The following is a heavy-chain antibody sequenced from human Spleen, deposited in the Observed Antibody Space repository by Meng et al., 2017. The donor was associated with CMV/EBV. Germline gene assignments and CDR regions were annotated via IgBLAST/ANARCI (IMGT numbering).Heavy chain of an antibody. CDR2: IIPILHIA. J-gene: IGHJ5*02. V-gene: IGHV1-69*10. CDR1: GGTFNNYA. Sequence: SVKVSCKTPGGTFNNYAIGWVRQVPGQGLEWMGGIIPILHIANYAQKFQGRVTMTRDTSTSTVYMELSSLRSEDTAVYYCARASGPWNWFDPWGQGTLVTVSS. CDR3: ARASGPWNWFDP. D-gene: IGHD6-25*01.